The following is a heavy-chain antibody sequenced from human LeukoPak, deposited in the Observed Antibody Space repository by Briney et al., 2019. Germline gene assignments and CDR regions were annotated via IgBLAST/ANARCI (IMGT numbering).Heavy chain of an antibody. Sequence: PSETLSLTCAVYGESFSGYYWSWIRQPPGKGLEWIGEINHSGSTNYNPSLKSRVTISVDTSKNQFSLKLSSVTAADTAVYYCARHERWVYGRGRRYGMDVWGQGTTVTVSS. J-gene: IGHJ6*02. V-gene: IGHV4-34*01. CDR3: ARHERWVYGRGRRYGMDV. D-gene: IGHD5-24*01. CDR1: GESFSGYY. CDR2: INHSGST.